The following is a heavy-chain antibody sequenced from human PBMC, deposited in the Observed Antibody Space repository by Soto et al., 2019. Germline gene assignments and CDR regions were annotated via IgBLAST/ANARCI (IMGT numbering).Heavy chain of an antibody. D-gene: IGHD2-15*01. Sequence: GGSLRLSCAASGFTFSSYSMNWVRQAPGKGLEWVSSISSSSSYIYYADSVKGRFTISRDNAKNSLYLQMNSLRAEDTAVYYCAREGAVAATHDAFDIWGQGTMVTVSS. CDR1: GFTFSSYS. V-gene: IGHV3-21*01. CDR3: AREGAVAATHDAFDI. J-gene: IGHJ3*02. CDR2: ISSSSSYI.